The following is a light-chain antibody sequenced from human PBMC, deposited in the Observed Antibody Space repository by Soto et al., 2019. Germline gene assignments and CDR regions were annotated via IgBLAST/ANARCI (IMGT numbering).Light chain of an antibody. J-gene: IGLJ2*01. CDR3: QSYDKSLSGHVV. V-gene: IGLV1-40*01. Sequence: QSVLTQPPSVSGAPGQRVTISCTGSSSNLGSSFDVHWYRHLPGTAPELLIYSDTYRPSGVPDRFSASKSGTSASLAITGLQVEDEAAYYCQSYDKSLSGHVVFGGGTKVTVL. CDR1: SSNLGSSFD. CDR2: SDT.